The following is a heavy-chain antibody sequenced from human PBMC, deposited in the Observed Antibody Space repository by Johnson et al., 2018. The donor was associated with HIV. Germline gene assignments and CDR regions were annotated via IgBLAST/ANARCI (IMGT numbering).Heavy chain of an antibody. CDR3: ARDRTSRQGGAFDI. J-gene: IGHJ3*02. Sequence: EVQLVESGGGLVQPGRSLRLSCAASGFTFDDYAMHWVRQAPGKGLEWVSGISWNSGSIGYVDSVKGRFTISRDNAKNSLYLQMNSLRAEDTAVYYCARDRTSRQGGAFDIWGQGTMVTVSS. CDR2: ISWNSGSI. V-gene: IGHV3-9*01. CDR1: GFTFDDYA.